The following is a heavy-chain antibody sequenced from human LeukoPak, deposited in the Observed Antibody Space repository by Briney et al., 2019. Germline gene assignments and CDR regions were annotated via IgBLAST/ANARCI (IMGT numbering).Heavy chain of an antibody. J-gene: IGHJ6*04. CDR2: IFHSGST. CDR1: GYSISSGYY. Sequence: SETLSLTCAVSGYSISSGYYWGWIRQPPGKGLEWFGSIFHSGSTYYNPSLKGRVNMSVDTSKNQISLKLSSVTAADTAVYYCARASGSYGSGSYYYYGMDVWGKGTTVTVSS. CDR3: ARASGSYGSGSYYYYGMDV. D-gene: IGHD3-10*01. V-gene: IGHV4-38-2*01.